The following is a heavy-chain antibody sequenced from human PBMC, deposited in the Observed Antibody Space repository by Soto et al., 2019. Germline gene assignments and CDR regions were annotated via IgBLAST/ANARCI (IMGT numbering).Heavy chain of an antibody. J-gene: IGHJ6*02. CDR3: ARTDFAVYYYYGVDV. Sequence: ASVKVSCKASGYTFTSYGISWVRQAPGQGLEWMGWISAYNGNKNYAQKLQGRVTMTTDTSTSTAYKEQRNLKSDDTAVYYCARTDFAVYYYYGVDVWGQGTTVTVSS. CDR2: ISAYNGNK. V-gene: IGHV1-18*01. CDR1: GYTFTSYG.